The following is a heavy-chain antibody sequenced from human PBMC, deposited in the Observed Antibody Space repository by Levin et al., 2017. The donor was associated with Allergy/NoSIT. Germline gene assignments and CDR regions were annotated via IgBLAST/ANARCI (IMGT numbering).Heavy chain of an antibody. D-gene: IGHD6-19*01. CDR2: ISPKSGDT. CDR3: ARGRGRDYSSAFDY. CDR1: AYTFLGYP. J-gene: IGHJ4*02. Sequence: PGESLKISCKASAYTFLGYPMHWVRQAPGRGLEWMGWISPKSGDTKYAQRFQGRVTVTRDTSISTVYLELRSLRSDDSAVYYCARGRGRDYSSAFDYWGQGTLVTVSS. V-gene: IGHV1-2*02.